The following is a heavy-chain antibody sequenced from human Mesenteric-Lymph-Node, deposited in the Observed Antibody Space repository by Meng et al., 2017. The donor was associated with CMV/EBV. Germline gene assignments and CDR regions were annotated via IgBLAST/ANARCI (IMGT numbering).Heavy chain of an antibody. J-gene: IGHJ5*02. D-gene: IGHD2-2*01. CDR3: VREVPALRGWFDP. CDR2: ISGASDYI. CDR1: GFTFSSYS. Sequence: GGSLRLSCAASGFTFSSYSMAWVRQAPGKALEWVSSISGASDYIYHADSLKGRFTLSRDNAKNTLYLQMNSLRAEDTAVYYCVREVPALRGWFDPWGQGTLVTVSS. V-gene: IGHV3-21*01.